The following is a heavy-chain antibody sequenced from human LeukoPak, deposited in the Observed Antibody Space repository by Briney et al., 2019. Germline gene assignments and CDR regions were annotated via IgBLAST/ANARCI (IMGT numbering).Heavy chain of an antibody. CDR2: INPYSGGT. Sequence: PGASVKVSCKASGYTFTSYYMRWVRQAPGQGLEWMGWINPYSGGTNYAQKFQGRVTMTRDTSISTAYMELSRLRSDDTAVYYCARDIVVVVAGTDWFDPWGQGTLVTVSS. CDR1: GYTFTSYY. V-gene: IGHV1-2*02. D-gene: IGHD2-15*01. J-gene: IGHJ5*02. CDR3: ARDIVVVVAGTDWFDP.